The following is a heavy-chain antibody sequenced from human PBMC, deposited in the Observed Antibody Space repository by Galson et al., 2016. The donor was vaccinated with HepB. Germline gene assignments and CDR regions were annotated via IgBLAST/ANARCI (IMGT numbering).Heavy chain of an antibody. J-gene: IGHJ1*01. CDR1: GGSFSTYG. D-gene: IGHD3-22*01. CDR2: IVPKYGIP. CDR3: ARVLPGDSSGTWFDV. Sequence: SVKVSCKASGGSFSTYGISWVRQAPGHGPEWMGGIVPKYGIPSNAEKFQGRVTITADESTNTAYMELRSLRSEDTAVYYCARVLPGDSSGTWFDVWGQGTLVTVSS. V-gene: IGHV1-69*13.